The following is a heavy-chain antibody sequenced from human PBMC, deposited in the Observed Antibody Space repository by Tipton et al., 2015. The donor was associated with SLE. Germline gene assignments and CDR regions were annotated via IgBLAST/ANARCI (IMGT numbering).Heavy chain of an antibody. CDR1: GFTFSRYW. D-gene: IGHD6-19*01. Sequence: SLRLSCAASGFTFSRYWMSWVRQAPGKGLEWVANIKQDEGEKYYVDSVKGRFTISRDNAKNSLYLQMNTLRAEDTAVYYCARGPPGLVREETDYWGQGTLVTVSS. V-gene: IGHV3-7*01. CDR3: ARGPPGLVREETDY. CDR2: IKQDEGEK. J-gene: IGHJ4*02.